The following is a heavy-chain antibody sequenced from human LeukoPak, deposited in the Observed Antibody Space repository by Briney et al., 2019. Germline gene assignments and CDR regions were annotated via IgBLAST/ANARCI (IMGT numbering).Heavy chain of an antibody. CDR1: GVAFSSYE. J-gene: IGHJ3*02. Sequence: PEGSLRLSCAASGVAFSSYEMNWVRQAPGKGLEWVSYISTSVSTIYYGDSVKGRFTISRDNAKNSLFLQMNILRAEDTAVYYCARGSDYGVGAFDIWGQGTMVTVSS. CDR3: ARGSDYGVGAFDI. CDR2: ISTSVSTI. V-gene: IGHV3-48*03. D-gene: IGHD4-17*01.